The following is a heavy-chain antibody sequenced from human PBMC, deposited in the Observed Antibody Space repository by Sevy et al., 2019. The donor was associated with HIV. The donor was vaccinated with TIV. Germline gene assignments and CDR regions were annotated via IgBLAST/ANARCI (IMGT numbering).Heavy chain of an antibody. Sequence: GGSLRLSCTGSGFTFGDYAVRWLRQAPGKGLEWVGFIRSKTYGGTTEYAASVKGRFTISREESKSIAYLQMNSLKTEDTAVYYCTRVQGTISAYFYFGMDVWGQGTTVTVSS. CDR1: GFTFGDYA. CDR3: TRVQGTISAYFYFGMDV. V-gene: IGHV3-49*03. J-gene: IGHJ6*02. CDR2: IRSKTYGGTT. D-gene: IGHD2-21*01.